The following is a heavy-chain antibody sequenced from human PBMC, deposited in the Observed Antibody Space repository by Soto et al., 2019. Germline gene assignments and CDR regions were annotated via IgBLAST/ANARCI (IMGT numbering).Heavy chain of an antibody. D-gene: IGHD3-3*01. CDR3: ARDYYDFWSGYYYHYYGMDV. J-gene: IGHJ6*02. CDR2: ISSSSSYI. V-gene: IGHV3-21*01. CDR1: GFTFSSYS. Sequence: GGSLRLSCAASGFTFSSYSMNWVRQAPGKGLEWVSSISSSSSYIYYADSVKGRFTISRDNAKNSLYLQMNSLRAEDTAVYYCARDYYDFWSGYYYHYYGMDVWGQGTTVTVSS.